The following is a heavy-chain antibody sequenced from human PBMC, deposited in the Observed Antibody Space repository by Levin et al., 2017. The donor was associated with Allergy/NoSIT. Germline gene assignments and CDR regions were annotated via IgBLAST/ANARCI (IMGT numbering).Heavy chain of an antibody. CDR3: ARGGPTNYDYNWGSYRDGYFDY. Sequence: GGSLRLSCTGSGFTFGDYAMSWVRQAPGKGLEWVGFIRNKAHGGTTEYAASVKGRLTISSDDSKSIAYLQMNSLKTEDTAVYFCARGGPTNYDYNWGSYRDGYFDYWGQGTLVTVSS. J-gene: IGHJ4*02. D-gene: IGHD3-16*02. V-gene: IGHV3-49*04. CDR1: GFTFGDYA. CDR2: IRNKAHGGTT.